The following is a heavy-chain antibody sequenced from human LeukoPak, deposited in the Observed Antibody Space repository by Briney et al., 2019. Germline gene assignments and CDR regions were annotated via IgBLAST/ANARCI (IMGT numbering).Heavy chain of an antibody. CDR2: IIPIFGTA. D-gene: IGHD6-6*01. V-gene: IGHV1-69*05. J-gene: IGHJ4*02. CDR1: GGTFSSYA. CDR3: VGGVGSSSNHNFDY. Sequence: GASVKVSCKASGGTFSSYAISWVRQAPGQGLEWMGGIIPIFGTANYAQKFQGRVTITTDESTSTAYMELSSLSSEDTAVYYCVGGVGSSSNHNFDYWGQGTLVTVSS.